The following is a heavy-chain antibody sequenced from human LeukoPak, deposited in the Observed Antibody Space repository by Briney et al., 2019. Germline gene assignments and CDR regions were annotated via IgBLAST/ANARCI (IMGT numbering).Heavy chain of an antibody. CDR2: ISSSSSYI. J-gene: IGHJ4*02. CDR1: GFTFSSYS. CDR3: ARGDYYGSGTPGY. D-gene: IGHD3-10*01. Sequence: PGGSLRLSCAASGFTFSSYSMNWVRQAPGKGLEWDSSISSSSSYIYYADSVKGRFTISRDNAKNSLYLQINSLRAEDTAVYYCARGDYYGSGTPGYWGQGTLVTVSS. V-gene: IGHV3-21*01.